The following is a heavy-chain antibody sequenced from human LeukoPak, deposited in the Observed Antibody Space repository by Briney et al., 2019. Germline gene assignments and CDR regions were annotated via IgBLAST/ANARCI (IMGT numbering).Heavy chain of an antibody. D-gene: IGHD2-15*01. CDR2: INHSGST. Sequence: SETLSLTCAVYGGSFSGYYWSWIRQPPGKGLEWIGEINHSGSTNYNSSLKSRVTISVDTSKNQFSLKLSSVTAADTAVYYCARLAGYCSGGSCPINFDYWGQGTLVTVSS. CDR3: ARLAGYCSGGSCPINFDY. J-gene: IGHJ4*02. CDR1: GGSFSGYY. V-gene: IGHV4-34*01.